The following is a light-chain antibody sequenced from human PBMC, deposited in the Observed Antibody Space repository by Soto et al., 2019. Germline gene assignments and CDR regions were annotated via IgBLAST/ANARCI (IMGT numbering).Light chain of an antibody. CDR1: QSISSY. V-gene: IGKV1-39*01. J-gene: IGKJ1*01. CDR3: QQSYSTHTWT. CDR2: AAS. Sequence: DIQMTQSPSSLSASVGDRVTITCRASQSISSYLNWYQQKPGKAPKLLIYAASSLQSGVPSRFXGSGSGTDFTLTISSLQPEDFATYYCQQSYSTHTWTFGQGTKVEIK.